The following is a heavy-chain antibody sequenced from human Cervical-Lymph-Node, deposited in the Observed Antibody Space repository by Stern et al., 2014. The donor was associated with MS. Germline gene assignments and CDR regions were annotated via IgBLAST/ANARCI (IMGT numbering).Heavy chain of an antibody. CDR2: IKSKTDGGTA. J-gene: IGHJ4*02. CDR1: GFIFSKAW. CDR3: TTTSGNWRYFDH. V-gene: IGHV3-15*01. D-gene: IGHD1-26*01. Sequence: EVQMVQSGGDLVKPGGSLRLSCAASGFIFSKAWMSWVSQAPGKGLEWGGRIKSKTDGGTAESAAKGKERFTILRDDSNNTVYLQINSLKTDDTAVYYCTTTSGNWRYFDHWGQGTHVPVSS.